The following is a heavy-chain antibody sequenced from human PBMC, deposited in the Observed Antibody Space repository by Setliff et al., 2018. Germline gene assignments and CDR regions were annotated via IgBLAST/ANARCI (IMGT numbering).Heavy chain of an antibody. J-gene: IGHJ4*02. CDR2: IFQSGIT. V-gene: IGHV4-38-2*01. Sequence: SETLSLTCAVSGFSITNGYYWGWIRQSPGKGLEWIGNIFQSGITFYNPSLKSRVTMSLDTTQNQFSLKLRSVTAADTAVYFCARVGGLLVATMPFDYWGQGTLVTVSS. CDR1: GFSITNGYY. CDR3: ARVGGLLVATMPFDY. D-gene: IGHD5-12*01.